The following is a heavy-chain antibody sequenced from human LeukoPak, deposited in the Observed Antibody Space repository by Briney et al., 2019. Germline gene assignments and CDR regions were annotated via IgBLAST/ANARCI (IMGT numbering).Heavy chain of an antibody. Sequence: PSETLSLTCTVSGGSITSYYWSWIRQPPGKGLEWIGYIYYSGSTNYNPSLKSQVIMSVDTSKNQFSLKLSSVTAADTAVYYCARGAMATTPFFDYWGQGTLVTVSS. V-gene: IGHV4-59*01. CDR3: ARGAMATTPFFDY. D-gene: IGHD5-24*01. CDR1: GGSITSYY. CDR2: IYYSGST. J-gene: IGHJ4*02.